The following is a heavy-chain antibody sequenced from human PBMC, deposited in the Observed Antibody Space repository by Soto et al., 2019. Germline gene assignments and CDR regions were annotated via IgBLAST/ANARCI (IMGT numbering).Heavy chain of an antibody. V-gene: IGHV4-31*03. J-gene: IGHJ6*02. D-gene: IGHD2-8*01. Sequence: SETLSLTCSVSGGYISGGGDYWSWIRQHPGKGLEWIGYIYYSGSTYYNPSLKSRVTISVDTSKNQFSLKLSSVTAADTAVYYCARDPLMVYSPDYYSVRAVWGQGTTAPFSS. CDR2: IYYSGST. CDR3: ARDPLMVYSPDYYSVRAV. CDR1: GGYISGGGDY.